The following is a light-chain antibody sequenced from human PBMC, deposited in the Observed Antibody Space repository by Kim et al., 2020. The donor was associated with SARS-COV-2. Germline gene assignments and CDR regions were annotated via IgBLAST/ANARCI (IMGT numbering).Light chain of an antibody. Sequence: QSVLTQPPSVSAAPGQKVTIPCSGSSSNIGNNYVSWYQQLPGTAPKLLIYDNNKRPSGIPDRFSGSKSGTSAALGITGLQTGDEADFYCGTWDASLGGLVFGGGTQLTVL. CDR2: DNN. CDR1: SSNIGNNY. V-gene: IGLV1-51*01. J-gene: IGLJ2*01. CDR3: GTWDASLGGLV.